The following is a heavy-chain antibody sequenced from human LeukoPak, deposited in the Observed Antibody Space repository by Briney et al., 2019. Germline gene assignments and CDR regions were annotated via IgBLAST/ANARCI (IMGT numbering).Heavy chain of an antibody. Sequence: GGSLRLSCAASGFTVSSNYMSWVRQAPGKGLEWVSVIYSGGSTYYADSVKGRFTISRDNSKNTLYLQMNSLRAEDTAVYYCARGNYYDSRGYFDYWGQGTLVTASS. CDR2: IYSGGST. V-gene: IGHV3-53*01. J-gene: IGHJ4*02. D-gene: IGHD3-22*01. CDR1: GFTVSSNY. CDR3: ARGNYYDSRGYFDY.